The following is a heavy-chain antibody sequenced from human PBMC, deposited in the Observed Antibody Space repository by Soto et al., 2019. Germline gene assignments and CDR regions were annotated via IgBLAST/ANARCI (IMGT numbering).Heavy chain of an antibody. D-gene: IGHD6-13*01. CDR3: ARGLDSSSWYNWFDP. V-gene: IGHV1-18*01. J-gene: IGHJ5*02. CDR2: ISAYNGNT. CDR1: GYTFTSYG. Sequence: ASVKVSCKASGYTFTSYGISWVRQAPGQGLEWMGWISAYNGNTNYAQKPQGRVTMTTDTSTSTAYMELRSLRSDDTAVYYCARGLDSSSWYNWFDPWGQGTLVPSPQ.